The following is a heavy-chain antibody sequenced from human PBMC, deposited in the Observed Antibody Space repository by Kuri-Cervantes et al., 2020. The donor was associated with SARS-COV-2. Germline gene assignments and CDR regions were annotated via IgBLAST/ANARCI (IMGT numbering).Heavy chain of an antibody. CDR3: ARDSGRWYPDY. Sequence: ASVQVSCKASGDIFTGYNIHWVRQAPGRGLEWMGWINPNNGAKNYAQKFRGRVTMTSATSTSINTAYKELSRLKSDDTAVYYCARDSGRWYPDYWGQGTLVTVSS. CDR1: GDIFTGYN. CDR2: INPNNGAK. J-gene: IGHJ4*02. V-gene: IGHV1-2*02. D-gene: IGHD2-15*01.